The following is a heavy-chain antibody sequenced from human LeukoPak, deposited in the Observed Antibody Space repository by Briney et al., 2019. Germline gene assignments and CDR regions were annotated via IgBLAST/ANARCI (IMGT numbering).Heavy chain of an antibody. CDR2: ISSSGSTI. CDR1: GFTFSDYY. J-gene: IGHJ4*02. D-gene: IGHD3-22*01. V-gene: IGHV3-11*01. Sequence: GGSLRLSCAASGFTFSDYYMSWIRQAPGKGLEWVSYISSSGSTIYYADSVKSRFTISRDNAKNSLYLQMNSLRAEDTAVYYCARSRSSGYLNFDYWGQGTLVTVSS. CDR3: ARSRSSGYLNFDY.